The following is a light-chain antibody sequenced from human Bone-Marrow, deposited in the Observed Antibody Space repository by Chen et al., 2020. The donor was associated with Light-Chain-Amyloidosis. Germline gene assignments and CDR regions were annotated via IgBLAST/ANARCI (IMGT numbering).Light chain of an antibody. V-gene: IGLV3-25*03. J-gene: IGLJ2*01. CDR3: QSADSSGTYEVI. Sequence: SYELTQSPSVSVSPGQTSRITCSGDDLPTKYAYWYQQKPGQAPVLVIHRDTERPSGISERLSGSSSGTTATLTISGVQAEDEADYHCQSADSSGTYEVIFGGGTKLTVL. CDR1: DLPTKY. CDR2: RDT.